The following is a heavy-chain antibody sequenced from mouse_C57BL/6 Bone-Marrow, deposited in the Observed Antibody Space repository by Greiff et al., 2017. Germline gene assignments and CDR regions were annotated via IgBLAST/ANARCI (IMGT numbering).Heavy chain of an antibody. D-gene: IGHD3-2*02. Sequence: QVQLQQPGAELVMPGASVKLSCKASGYTFTSYWMHWVKQRPGQGLEWIGEIYPSDSYTNYNQKFKGKSTLTVDKASSTAYMELRSLTSEDSAVYFCARGGSLYQAGFAYWGQGTLVTVSA. CDR2: IYPSDSYT. CDR1: GYTFTSYW. J-gene: IGHJ3*01. V-gene: IGHV1-69*01. CDR3: ARGGSLYQAGFAY.